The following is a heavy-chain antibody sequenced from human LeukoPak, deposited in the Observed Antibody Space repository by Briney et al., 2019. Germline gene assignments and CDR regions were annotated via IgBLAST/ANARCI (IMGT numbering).Heavy chain of an antibody. V-gene: IGHV3-23*01. Sequence: PGGSLRLSCAASGFTFSSYAMSWVRQAPGKGLECVSAISGSGGDTYYADSVKGRFTISRDSSRNTLYLQVNSLRAEDTAVYYCAKGADLMVYAVRPYYFDYWGQGTLVTVSS. CDR1: GFTFSSYA. J-gene: IGHJ4*02. D-gene: IGHD2-8*01. CDR2: ISGSGGDT. CDR3: AKGADLMVYAVRPYYFDY.